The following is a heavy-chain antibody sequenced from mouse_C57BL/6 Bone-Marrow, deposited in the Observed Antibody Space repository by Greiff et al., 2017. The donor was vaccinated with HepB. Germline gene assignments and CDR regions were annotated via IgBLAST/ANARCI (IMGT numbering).Heavy chain of an antibody. D-gene: IGHD2-5*01. CDR3: ARPYYSNYVGYFDV. J-gene: IGHJ1*03. CDR1: GFTFSSYT. V-gene: IGHV5-9*01. CDR2: ISGGGGNT. Sequence: EVQVVESGGGLVKPGGSLKLSCAASGFTFSSYTMSWVRQTPEKRLEWVATISGGGGNTYYPDSVKGRFTISRDNAKNTLYLQMSSLRSEDTALYYCARPYYSNYVGYFDVWGTGTTVTVSS.